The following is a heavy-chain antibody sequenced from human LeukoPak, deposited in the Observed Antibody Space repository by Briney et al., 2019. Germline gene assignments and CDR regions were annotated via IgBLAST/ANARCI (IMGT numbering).Heavy chain of an antibody. CDR2: IYTSEST. CDR3: ARDLYYYDSSGYYLFDY. J-gene: IGHJ4*02. V-gene: IGHV4-61*02. Sequence: SQTLSLTCSVSGGSISSSNYYWSWIRQPAGKGLEWIGRIYTSESTNYNPSLKSRVTISVDTSRNQLSLKLSSVTAADTAVYYCARDLYYYDSSGYYLFDYWGQGTLVTVSS. D-gene: IGHD3-22*01. CDR1: GGSISSSNYY.